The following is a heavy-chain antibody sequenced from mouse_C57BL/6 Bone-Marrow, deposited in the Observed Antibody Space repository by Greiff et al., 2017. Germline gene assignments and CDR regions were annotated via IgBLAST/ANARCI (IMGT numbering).Heavy chain of an antibody. CDR3: ARHDAGDYFDY. CDR2: ISSGGSYT. CDR1: GFTFSSYG. V-gene: IGHV5-6*01. J-gene: IGHJ2*01. Sequence: EVHLVESGGDLVKPGGSLKLSCAASGFTFSSYGMSWVRPTPDKRLEWVATISSGGSYTYYPDSVKGRFTISRDNAKNTLYLQMSSLKSEDTAMYYCARHDAGDYFDYWGQGTTLTVSS.